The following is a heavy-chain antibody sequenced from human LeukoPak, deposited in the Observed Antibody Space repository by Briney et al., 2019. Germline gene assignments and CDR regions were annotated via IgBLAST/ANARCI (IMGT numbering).Heavy chain of an antibody. J-gene: IGHJ4*02. V-gene: IGHV4-39*01. CDR3: ARRIAAAGYFDY. D-gene: IGHD6-13*01. Sequence: SETLSLTCTVSGGSISSSSYYWGWIRQPPGKGLEWIGSIYYSGSTYYNPSLKSRVTISVDTSKNQFSLKLSSVTAADTAVYYCARRIAAAGYFDYWGQGTLVTVTS. CDR1: GGSISSSSYY. CDR2: IYYSGST.